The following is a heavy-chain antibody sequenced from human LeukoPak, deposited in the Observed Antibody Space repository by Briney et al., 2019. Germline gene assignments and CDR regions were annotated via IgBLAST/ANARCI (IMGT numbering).Heavy chain of an antibody. J-gene: IGHJ5*02. CDR3: ARGGIAAAGWTNWFDP. V-gene: IGHV3-33*01. CDR2: IWYDGSNK. CDR1: GFTFSSYG. Sequence: GESLKISCAASGFTFSSYGMHWVRQAPGKGLEWVAVIWYDGSNKYYADSVKGRFTISRDNSKNTLYLQMNSLRAEDTAVYYCARGGIAAAGWTNWFDPWGQGTLVTVSS. D-gene: IGHD6-13*01.